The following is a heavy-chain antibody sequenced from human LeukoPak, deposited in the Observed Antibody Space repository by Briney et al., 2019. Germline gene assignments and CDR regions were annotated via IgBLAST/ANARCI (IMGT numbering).Heavy chain of an antibody. V-gene: IGHV3-74*01. CDR3: ARGLINAYEI. CDR2: VKGDGTST. J-gene: IGHJ3*02. Sequence: GGSLRLSCAASGFTFTSYWMHWVRRAPGKGLVWVSRVKGDGTSTIYADSVKGRFTISRDNAKNTVYLQMNSLRSDDTAVYYCARGLINAYEIWGQGTMLTVSS. D-gene: IGHD3-16*01. CDR1: GFTFTSYW.